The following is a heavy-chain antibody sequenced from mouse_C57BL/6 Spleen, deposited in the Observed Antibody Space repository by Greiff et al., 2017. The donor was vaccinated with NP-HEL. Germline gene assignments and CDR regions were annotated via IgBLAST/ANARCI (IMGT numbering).Heavy chain of an antibody. D-gene: IGHD2-14*01. CDR3: ARHREGGFFDY. CDR1: GYAFSSSW. Sequence: QVQLKESGPALVKPGASVKISCKASGYAFSSSWMNWVKQRPGKGLEWIGRIYPGDGDTNYNGKFKGKATLTAEKSSSTAYMQLSSLTSEDSAVYFCARHREGGFFDYWGQGTTLTVSS. V-gene: IGHV1-82*01. J-gene: IGHJ2*01. CDR2: IYPGDGDT.